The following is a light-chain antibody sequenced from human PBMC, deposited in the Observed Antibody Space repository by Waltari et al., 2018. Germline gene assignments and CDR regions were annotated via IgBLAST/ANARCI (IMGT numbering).Light chain of an antibody. CDR1: QSVSRA. CDR3: QHYVNLPVT. J-gene: IGKJ1*01. V-gene: IGKV3-20*01. CDR2: AAS. Sequence: EIVLTPSPGTLSLSPGERATPSCRASQSVSRALAWYQQKPGQAPRLLIYAASTRATGVPDRFSGSGSGTDFSLTISRLDPEDFAVYYCQHYVNLPVTFGQGTKVEI.